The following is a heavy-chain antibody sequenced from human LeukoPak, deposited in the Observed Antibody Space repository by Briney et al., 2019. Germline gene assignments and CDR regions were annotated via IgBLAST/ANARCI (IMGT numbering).Heavy chain of an antibody. CDR2: IYHSGST. CDR3: ARAVYYDSSGYYHNFDY. J-gene: IGHJ4*02. V-gene: IGHV4-38-2*01. Sequence: SETLSLTCAVSGYSISSGYYWGWIRPPPGMGLEWIGSIYHSGSTYYNPSLKSRVTISVDTSKNQFSLKLSSVTAADTAVYYCARAVYYDSSGYYHNFDYWGQGTLVTVSS. CDR1: GYSISSGYY. D-gene: IGHD3-22*01.